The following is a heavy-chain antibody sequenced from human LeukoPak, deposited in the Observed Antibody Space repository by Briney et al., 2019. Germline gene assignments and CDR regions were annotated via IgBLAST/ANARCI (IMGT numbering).Heavy chain of an antibody. CDR2: ISSSSSYT. Sequence: GGSLRHSCAASGFTFSDYYMSWIRQAPGKGLEWVSYISSSSSYTNYADSVKGRLTISRDNAKNSLYLQMNSLRAEDTAVYYCAREGCSSTSCYRAYYFDYWGQGTLVTVSS. CDR3: AREGCSSTSCYRAYYFDY. V-gene: IGHV3-11*05. CDR1: GFTFSDYY. D-gene: IGHD2-2*01. J-gene: IGHJ4*02.